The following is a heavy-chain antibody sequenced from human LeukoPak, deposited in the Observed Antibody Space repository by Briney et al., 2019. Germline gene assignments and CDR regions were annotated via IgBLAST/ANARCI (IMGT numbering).Heavy chain of an antibody. CDR3: ARERYYDSSGYAPLDY. CDR2: ISAYNGNT. D-gene: IGHD3-22*01. Sequence: GASVKVPCKASGYTFTSYGISWVRQAPGQGLEWMGWISAYNGNTNYAQRLQGRVTMTTDTSTSTAYMELRSLRSDDTAVYYCARERYYDSSGYAPLDYWGQGTLVTVSS. J-gene: IGHJ4*02. CDR1: GYTFTSYG. V-gene: IGHV1-18*01.